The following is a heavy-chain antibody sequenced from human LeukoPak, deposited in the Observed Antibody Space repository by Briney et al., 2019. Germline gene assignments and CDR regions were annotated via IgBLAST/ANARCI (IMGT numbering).Heavy chain of an antibody. CDR2: IWYDGSNK. D-gene: IGHD5-18*01. CDR1: GFTFSSYG. CDR3: AKDSTDTAMVMDY. V-gene: IGHV3-33*06. J-gene: IGHJ4*02. Sequence: PGGSLRLSCTASGFTFSSYGMHWVRQAPGKGLEWVAVIWYDGSNKYYADSVEGRFTISRDNSKNTLYLQMNSLRAEDTAVYYCAKDSTDTAMVMDYWGQGTLVTVSS.